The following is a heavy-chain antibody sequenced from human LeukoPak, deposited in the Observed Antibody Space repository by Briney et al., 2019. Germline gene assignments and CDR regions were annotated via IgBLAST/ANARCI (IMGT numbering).Heavy chain of an antibody. CDR1: GFTFSSYS. J-gene: IGHJ4*02. CDR2: ISSSSSYI. V-gene: IGHV3-21*01. Sequence: GGSLRLSCAASGFTFSSYSMTWVRQAPGKGLEWVSSISSSSSYIYYADSVKGRFTISRDNAENSLYLQMNSLRAEDTAVYYCAKSGSSGWYSDYWGQGTLVTVSS. CDR3: AKSGSSGWYSDY. D-gene: IGHD6-19*01.